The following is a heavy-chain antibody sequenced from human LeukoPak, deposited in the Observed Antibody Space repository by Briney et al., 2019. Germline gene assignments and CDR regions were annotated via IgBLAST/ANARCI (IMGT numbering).Heavy chain of an antibody. CDR1: GFTFSNYA. Sequence: GGSLRLSCAASGFTFSNYAMHWVRQAPGKGLEWVAIISYDGSHIYYADSVKGRFTISRDNSKNTLYLQMSSLRAEDTAVYYCARVLRLSPVRRDGDLDYWGQGTLVTVSS. CDR3: ARVLRLSPVRRDGDLDY. V-gene: IGHV3-30*04. CDR2: ISYDGSHI. D-gene: IGHD5-24*01. J-gene: IGHJ4*02.